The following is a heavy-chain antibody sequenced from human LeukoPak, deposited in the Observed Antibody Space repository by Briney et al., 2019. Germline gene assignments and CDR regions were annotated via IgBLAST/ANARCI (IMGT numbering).Heavy chain of an antibody. Sequence: GGSLRLSCAASGFTFSSYSMTWVRQAPGKGLEWVSSISSSSSYIYYADSVKGRFTISRDNAKNSLYLQMNSLRAEDTAVYYCARDRRYSYGYGGSYYFDYWGQGTLVTVSS. V-gene: IGHV3-21*01. CDR3: ARDRRYSYGYGGSYYFDY. J-gene: IGHJ4*02. CDR1: GFTFSSYS. D-gene: IGHD5-18*01. CDR2: ISSSSSYI.